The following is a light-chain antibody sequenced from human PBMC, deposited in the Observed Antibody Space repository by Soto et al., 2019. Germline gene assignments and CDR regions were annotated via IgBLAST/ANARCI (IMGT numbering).Light chain of an antibody. CDR1: NIGSKS. V-gene: IGLV3-21*02. J-gene: IGLJ1*01. CDR2: DNS. CDR3: HVWDSSSEHV. Sequence: SYDLSQPPSVSVAPGQTARVTCGGKNIGSKSVHWYQQKPGQAPVLVVDDNSDRPSGIPERFSGPNSGNTATLTISRVEAGDEADYFCHVWDSSSEHVFGTGTKVTVL.